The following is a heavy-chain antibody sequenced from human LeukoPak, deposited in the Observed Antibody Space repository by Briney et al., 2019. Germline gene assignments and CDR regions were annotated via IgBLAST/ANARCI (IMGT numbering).Heavy chain of an antibody. D-gene: IGHD2-8*01. Sequence: GESLKISCKGSGYSFTSYWIGWVRQMPGKGLEWMGIICPGDSDTRYSPSFQGQVTISADKSISTAYLQWSSLKASDTAMYYCARHTAGYCTNGVCPGPFDYWGQGTLVTVSS. CDR3: ARHTAGYCTNGVCPGPFDY. CDR2: ICPGDSDT. CDR1: GYSFTSYW. J-gene: IGHJ4*02. V-gene: IGHV5-51*01.